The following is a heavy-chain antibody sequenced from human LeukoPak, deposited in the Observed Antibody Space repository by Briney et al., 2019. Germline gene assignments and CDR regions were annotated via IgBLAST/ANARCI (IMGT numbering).Heavy chain of an antibody. V-gene: IGHV4-39*01. CDR1: GGSISSSSYY. D-gene: IGHD3-10*01. J-gene: IGHJ4*02. CDR2: IYYSGST. CDR3: ARRYYGSGSSN. Sequence: PSETLSLTCTVSGGSISSSSYYWGWIRQPPGKGLEWIGSIYYSGSTYYNPSLKSRVTISVDTSKNQFSLKLSSVTAADTAVYYCARRYYGSGSSNWGQGTLVTVSS.